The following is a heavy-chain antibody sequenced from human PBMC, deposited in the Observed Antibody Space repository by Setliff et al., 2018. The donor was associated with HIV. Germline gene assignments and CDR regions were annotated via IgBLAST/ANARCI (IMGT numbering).Heavy chain of an antibody. CDR1: GGSISSSNW. CDR2: IYYTGNT. Sequence: SETLSLTCAVSGGSISSSNWWSWVRQPPGKGLEWIGEIYYTGNTNYNPSLKSRVNISVDKSKNQFSLKLNSVTAADTAMYYCARRGDSSGYYDAFDVWGQGTKVTVSS. CDR3: ARRGDSSGYYDAFDV. V-gene: IGHV4-4*02. D-gene: IGHD3-22*01. J-gene: IGHJ3*01.